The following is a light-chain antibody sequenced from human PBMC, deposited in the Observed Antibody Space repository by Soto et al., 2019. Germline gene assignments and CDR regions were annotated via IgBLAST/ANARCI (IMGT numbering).Light chain of an antibody. V-gene: IGKV3-15*01. CDR2: CES. Sequence: EIVMTQSPATLSVSPGERATLSCRASQSVSSNLAWYQQKPGQAPRLLIYCESTTATGIPARFSRSGSGTEFTLTISSLQSEDFAVYYCQQYNNWPRTFGQGTKVEIK. J-gene: IGKJ1*01. CDR1: QSVSSN. CDR3: QQYNNWPRT.